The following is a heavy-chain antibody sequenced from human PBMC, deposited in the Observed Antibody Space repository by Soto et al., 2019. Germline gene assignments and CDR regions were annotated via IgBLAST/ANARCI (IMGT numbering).Heavy chain of an antibody. CDR1: GFTFSSYG. J-gene: IGHJ6*02. D-gene: IGHD3-16*02. Sequence: GGSLRLSCAASGFTFSSYGMHWVRQAPGKGLEWVAVIWYDGSNKYYADSVKGRFTISRENSKNTLYLQMNSLRAEDTAVYYCSRIARYSAVGMDVWGPRTTVTVSS. V-gene: IGHV3-33*01. CDR3: SRIARYSAVGMDV. CDR2: IWYDGSNK.